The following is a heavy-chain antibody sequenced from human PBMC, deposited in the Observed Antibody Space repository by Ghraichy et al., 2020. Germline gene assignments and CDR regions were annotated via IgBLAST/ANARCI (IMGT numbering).Heavy chain of an antibody. CDR1: GYTFTGYY. V-gene: IGHV1-2*06. CDR2: INPNSGGT. D-gene: IGHD2-8*01. J-gene: IGHJ6*03. CDR3: ARLRMESQGGYDYYYMDV. Sequence: SVKVSCKASGYTFTGYYMHWVRQAPGQGLEWMGRINPNSGGTNYAQKFQGRVTMTRDTSISTAYMELSRLRSDDTAVYYCARLRMESQGGYDYYYMDVWGKGTTVTVSS.